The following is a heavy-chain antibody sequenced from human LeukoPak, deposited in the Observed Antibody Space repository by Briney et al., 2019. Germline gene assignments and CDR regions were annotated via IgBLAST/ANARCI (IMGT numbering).Heavy chain of an antibody. CDR1: GFTFNSYG. D-gene: IGHD6-6*01. J-gene: IGHJ4*02. V-gene: IGHV3-23*01. CDR3: AKRVPYSSSSVYFDF. CDR2: ISDTGKNT. Sequence: GGSLRLSCAASGFTFNSYGMNWVRQAPGTRLEWVSSISDTGKNTYYADSAKGRFTISRDNSKNTLYLQMNSLRADDTAVYYCAKRVPYSSSSVYFDFWGLGTLVTVSS.